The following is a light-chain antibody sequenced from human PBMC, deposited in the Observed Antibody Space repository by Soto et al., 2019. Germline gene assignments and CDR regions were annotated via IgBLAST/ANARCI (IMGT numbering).Light chain of an antibody. V-gene: IGKV1-17*01. Sequence: IQMTQSPSSLSASVGDRVTIICRASQGIRNDLAWYQQIPGKAPKRLIYGASNLQAGVPSRFSGSRSGTEFTLTISSLRPEDFATYYCLQHNTYPYTFGQGTKVEIK. CDR3: LQHNTYPYT. CDR2: GAS. CDR1: QGIRND. J-gene: IGKJ1*01.